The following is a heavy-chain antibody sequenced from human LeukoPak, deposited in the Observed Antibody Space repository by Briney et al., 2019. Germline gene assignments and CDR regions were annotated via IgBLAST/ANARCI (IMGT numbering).Heavy chain of an antibody. CDR3: ARHSSSWYGKFDY. CDR1: GFTFSSYE. Sequence: PGGSLRLSCAASGFTFSSYEMNWVRQAPGKGLEWVSYISSSGSTIYYADSVKGRFTISRDNAKNSLYLQMNSLRAEDTAVYYCARHSSSWYGKFDYWGQGTLVTVSS. CDR2: ISSSGSTI. V-gene: IGHV3-48*03. D-gene: IGHD6-13*01. J-gene: IGHJ4*02.